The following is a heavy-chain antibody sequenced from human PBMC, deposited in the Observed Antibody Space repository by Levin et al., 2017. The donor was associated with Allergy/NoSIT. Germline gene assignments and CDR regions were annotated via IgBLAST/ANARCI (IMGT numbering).Heavy chain of an antibody. CDR2: IYYIGTT. D-gene: IGHD3-10*01. V-gene: IGHV4-59*01. J-gene: IGHJ5*02. Sequence: SQTLSLTCHVSGASISSFYWSWIRQPPGKGLEWIGHIYYIGTTDYNPSLKSRVTMSVDTSNNQFSLKLTSVTAADTAIYYCAREHYGSGSYGWFDPWGQGTLVTVSS. CDR3: AREHYGSGSYGWFDP. CDR1: GASISSFY.